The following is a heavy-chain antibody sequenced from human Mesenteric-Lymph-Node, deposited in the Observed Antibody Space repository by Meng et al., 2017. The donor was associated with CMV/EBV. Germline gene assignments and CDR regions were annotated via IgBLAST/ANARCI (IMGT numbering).Heavy chain of an antibody. CDR3: AKDRSVVTYYYYYGMDV. J-gene: IGHJ6*02. D-gene: IGHD4-23*01. Sequence: GGPLRLSCAASGFTFSDYYMSWIRQAPGKGLEWVSYISSSGSTIYYADSVKGRFTISRDSSKNTLSLQMNSLRAEDTAVYYCAKDRSVVTYYYYYGMDVWGQGTTVTVSS. CDR1: GFTFSDYY. V-gene: IGHV3-11*01. CDR2: ISSSGSTI.